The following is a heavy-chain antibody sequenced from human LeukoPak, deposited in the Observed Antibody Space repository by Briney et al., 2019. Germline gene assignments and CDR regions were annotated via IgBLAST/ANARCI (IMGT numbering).Heavy chain of an antibody. V-gene: IGHV3-7*01. Sequence: PGGSLRLSCAASGFTFSNYGMSWVRQAPGKGLEWVANIKQDGSEKYYVDSVKGRFTISRDNAKNSLYLQMNSLRAEDTAVYYCARDYGLRYFDYWGQGTLVTVSS. CDR1: GFTFSNYG. CDR3: ARDYGLRYFDY. CDR2: IKQDGSEK. D-gene: IGHD3-16*01. J-gene: IGHJ4*02.